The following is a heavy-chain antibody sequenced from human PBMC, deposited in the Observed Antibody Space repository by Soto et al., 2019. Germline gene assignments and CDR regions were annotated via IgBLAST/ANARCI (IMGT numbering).Heavy chain of an antibody. D-gene: IGHD3-22*01. V-gene: IGHV1-2*04. J-gene: IGHJ4*02. Sequence: ASVKVSCKASGYTFTGYYMHWVRQAPGQGLEWMGWINPNSGGTNYAQKFQGWVTMTRDTSISTAYMELSRLRSDDTAVYYCAREGSVGYYDSSGLFDYWGQGTLVTVSS. CDR3: AREGSVGYYDSSGLFDY. CDR1: GYTFTGYY. CDR2: INPNSGGT.